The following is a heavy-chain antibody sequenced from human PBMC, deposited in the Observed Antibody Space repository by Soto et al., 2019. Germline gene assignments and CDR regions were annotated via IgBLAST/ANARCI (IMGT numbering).Heavy chain of an antibody. CDR2: ISGSGGST. CDR1: GFTFSSYA. D-gene: IGHD2-15*01. Sequence: GGSLRLSCAASGFTFSSYAMSWVRQAPGKGLEWVSAISGSGGSTYYADSVKGRFTISRDNSKNTLYLQMNSLRDEDTAVYYCAKSPAQYCSGGSCYLDYWGQGTLVTVSS. V-gene: IGHV3-23*01. CDR3: AKSPAQYCSGGSCYLDY. J-gene: IGHJ4*02.